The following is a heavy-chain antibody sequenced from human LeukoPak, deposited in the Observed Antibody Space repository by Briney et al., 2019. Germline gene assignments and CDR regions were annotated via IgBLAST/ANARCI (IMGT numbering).Heavy chain of an antibody. CDR3: AKRGYSSDWYIDY. CDR1: GFPFSYYS. CDR2: ISSSSSYI. V-gene: IGHV3-21*01. J-gene: IGHJ4*02. Sequence: GSLRLSCAASGFPFSYYSMNWVRQAPGKGLQWVSSISSSSSYIYYADSVKGRFTISRDNAKNSLYLQMSSLRADDTAVYYCAKRGYSSDWYIDYWGQGTLVTVSS. D-gene: IGHD6-19*01.